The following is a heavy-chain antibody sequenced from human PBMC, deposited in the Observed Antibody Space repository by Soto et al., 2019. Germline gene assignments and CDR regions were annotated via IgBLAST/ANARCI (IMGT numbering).Heavy chain of an antibody. CDR3: ARHKSGSDWLDP. V-gene: IGHV4-39*01. Sequence: TSETLSLTCTVSGGSISDISYCWGWIRQPPGKGLQWIGCMFYSGATYYNPSLKNRVTLSVDTSNNEFSLKLVSVTAPDTAVYYCARHKSGSDWLDPWGQGTLATVYS. J-gene: IGHJ5*02. CDR1: GGSISDISYC. D-gene: IGHD2-15*01. CDR2: MFYSGAT.